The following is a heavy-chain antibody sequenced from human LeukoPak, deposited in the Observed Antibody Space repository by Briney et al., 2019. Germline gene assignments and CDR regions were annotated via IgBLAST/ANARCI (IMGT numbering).Heavy chain of an antibody. Sequence: PGGSLRLSCAASGFPFSDYYMSWIRQAPGKGLEWVSYISSSSSTIYYADSVKGRFTISRDNAKNSLYLQMNSLRAEDTAVYYCAREEWLLPFDYWGQGTLVTVSS. D-gene: IGHD3-3*01. CDR2: ISSSSSTI. V-gene: IGHV3-11*04. CDR3: AREEWLLPFDY. CDR1: GFPFSDYY. J-gene: IGHJ4*02.